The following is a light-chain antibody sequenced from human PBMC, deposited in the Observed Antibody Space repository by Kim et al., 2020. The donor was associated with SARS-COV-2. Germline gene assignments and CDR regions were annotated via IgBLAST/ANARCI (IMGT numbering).Light chain of an antibody. Sequence: SGSTGQTASITCSGDKLKDKYTSWDQQRPGQSPVLLIYQDFKRPSGIPERFSASNSGNTATLTVSGTQSMDEADYYCQAWVSNTIVFGGGTQLTVL. CDR1: KLKDKY. CDR3: QAWVSNTIV. CDR2: QDF. V-gene: IGLV3-1*01. J-gene: IGLJ2*01.